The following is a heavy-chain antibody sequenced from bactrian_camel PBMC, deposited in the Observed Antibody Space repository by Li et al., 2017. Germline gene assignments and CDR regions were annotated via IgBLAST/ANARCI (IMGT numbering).Heavy chain of an antibody. D-gene: IGHD1*01. CDR3: EMYSSESSRCRSD. J-gene: IGHJ4*01. V-gene: IGHV3S53*01. CDR2: IDSGGST. CDR1: GYTYSSYC. Sequence: VQLVESGGGSVQAGGSLRLSCAASGYTYSSYCMGWFRQAPGKEREGVAAIDSGGSTSYADSVKGRFTISQDKAKDTVYLQMNGLKPEDTAMYFCEMYSSESSRCRSDWGQGTQVTVS.